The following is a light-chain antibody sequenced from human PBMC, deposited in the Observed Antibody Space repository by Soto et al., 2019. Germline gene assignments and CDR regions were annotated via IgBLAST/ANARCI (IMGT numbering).Light chain of an antibody. V-gene: IGKV3-20*01. CDR1: QSVSSSH. Sequence: ENVLTQSPGTLSLSPWERGALACGASQSVSSSHFAWYQQKPGQAPRLLIYGASSRATGIPHRFSGSGSGTDFTLTINRLEPEDFAVYYCQQYVSSPPTFGQGTKVDI. J-gene: IGKJ1*01. CDR3: QQYVSSPPT. CDR2: GAS.